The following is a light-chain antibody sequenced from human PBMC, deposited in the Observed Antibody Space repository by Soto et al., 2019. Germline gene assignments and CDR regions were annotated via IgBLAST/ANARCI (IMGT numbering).Light chain of an antibody. CDR2: SAS. Sequence: DIQLTQSPSFLSASVGDRVTITCRASQGISNRLAWYQQKPGKAPNLLIHSASSLQSGVPSRFSGSGSGTEFTLTISSLQPDDFATYYCQQYNSPWTFGQGTKVEIK. V-gene: IGKV1-9*01. CDR1: QGISNR. CDR3: QQYNSPWT. J-gene: IGKJ1*01.